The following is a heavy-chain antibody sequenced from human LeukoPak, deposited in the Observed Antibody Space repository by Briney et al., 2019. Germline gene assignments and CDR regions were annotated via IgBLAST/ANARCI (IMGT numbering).Heavy chain of an antibody. D-gene: IGHD4-17*01. Sequence: GGSLRLSCAASGFTVSSNYMSWVRQAPGKGLEWVSEIYSDGSTYYAASVKGRFSISRDNSKNTVYLQLNSLRAEDTAVYYCARVATVTTTSRILSYMDVWGKGTTVTISS. V-gene: IGHV3-53*01. CDR2: IYSDGST. CDR1: GFTVSSNY. J-gene: IGHJ6*03. CDR3: ARVATVTTTSRILSYMDV.